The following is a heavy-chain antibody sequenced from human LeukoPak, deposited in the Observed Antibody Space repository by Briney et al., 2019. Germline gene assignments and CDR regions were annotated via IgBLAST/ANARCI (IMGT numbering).Heavy chain of an antibody. CDR3: ASVYDKTIYGMDV. D-gene: IGHD5/OR15-5a*01. V-gene: IGHV1-69*13. Sequence: SVKVSCKASGYTFTGYYMHWVRQAPGQGLEWMGGIIPIFGTANYAQKFQGRVTITADESTSTAYMELSSLRSEDTAVYYCASVYDKTIYGMDVWGQGTTVTVSS. J-gene: IGHJ6*02. CDR1: GYTFTGYY. CDR2: IIPIFGTA.